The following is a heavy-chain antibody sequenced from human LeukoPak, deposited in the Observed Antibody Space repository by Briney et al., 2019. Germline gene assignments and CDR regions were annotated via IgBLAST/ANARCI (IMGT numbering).Heavy chain of an antibody. CDR2: ISGSGGST. CDR3: AKAYSFDFGHNVGGYHYMDV. J-gene: IGHJ6*03. D-gene: IGHD5-18*01. Sequence: GGSLRLSCAASGVTFSSNAMSWVRQAPGEGLEWVSAISGSGGSTYYADSVKGRFTISRDNSKNTLYLQMNSLRAEDTAGYYCAKAYSFDFGHNVGGYHYMDVWGKGTTATVSS. CDR1: GVTFSSNA. V-gene: IGHV3-23*01.